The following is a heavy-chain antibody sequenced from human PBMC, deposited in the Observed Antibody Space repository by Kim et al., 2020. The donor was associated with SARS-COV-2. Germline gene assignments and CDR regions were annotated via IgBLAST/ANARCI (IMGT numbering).Heavy chain of an antibody. CDR1: GGSISSYY. D-gene: IGHD3-22*01. CDR2: IYYSGST. Sequence: SETLSLTCTVSGGSISSYYWSWIRQPPGKGLEWIGYIYYSGSTNYNPSLKSRVTISVDTSKNQFSLKLSSVTAADTAVYYCARDLCEPYYYDSSGFRDAFDIWGQGTMVTVSS. V-gene: IGHV4-59*01. CDR3: ARDLCEPYYYDSSGFRDAFDI. J-gene: IGHJ3*02.